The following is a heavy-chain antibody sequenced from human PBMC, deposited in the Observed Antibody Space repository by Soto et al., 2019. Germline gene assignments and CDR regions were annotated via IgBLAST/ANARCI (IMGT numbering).Heavy chain of an antibody. Sequence: EVQLVESGGGLVQPGGSLRLSCAASGFTFSSYWMHWVRQVPGKGLVWVSHIDSDGISTTYADSVKGRFTISRDNAKNTVYLQMNSLRAEDTAVYYCVRDDVGVGIEYWGLGTLVTVSS. CDR3: VRDDVGVGIEY. J-gene: IGHJ4*02. D-gene: IGHD1-26*01. CDR1: GFTFSSYW. V-gene: IGHV3-74*03. CDR2: IDSDGIST.